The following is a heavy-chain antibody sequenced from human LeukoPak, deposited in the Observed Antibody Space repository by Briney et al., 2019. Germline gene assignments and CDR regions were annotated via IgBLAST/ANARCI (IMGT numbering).Heavy chain of an antibody. Sequence: ASVKVSCKASGYTFTRCYMHWVRQAPGQGLEWMGWISAYNGNTNYAQKLQGRVTMTTDTSTSTAYMELRSLRSDDTAVYYCARESFVYGDPFDYWGQGTLVTVSS. CDR1: GYTFTRCY. V-gene: IGHV1-18*04. D-gene: IGHD4-17*01. J-gene: IGHJ4*02. CDR2: ISAYNGNT. CDR3: ARESFVYGDPFDY.